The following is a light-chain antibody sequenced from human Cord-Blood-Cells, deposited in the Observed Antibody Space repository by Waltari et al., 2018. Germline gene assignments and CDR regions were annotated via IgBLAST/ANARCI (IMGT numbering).Light chain of an antibody. Sequence: DIVMTQSPDSLAVSLGARATITCKSSQSVLYSSNNKNYLAWYQQQPGQPPKLLIYWASTRESGVPDRFSGSGSGTDFTLTISSLQAEDVAVYYCQQYYSTPWTFGQGTKVESK. CDR1: QSVLYSSNNKNY. V-gene: IGKV4-1*01. CDR2: WAS. CDR3: QQYYSTPWT. J-gene: IGKJ1*01.